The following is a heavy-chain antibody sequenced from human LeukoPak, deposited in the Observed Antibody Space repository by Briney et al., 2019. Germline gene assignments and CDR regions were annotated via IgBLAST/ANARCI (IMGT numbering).Heavy chain of an antibody. J-gene: IGHJ4*02. CDR1: GVTFSSYW. D-gene: IGHD6-19*01. Sequence: GGSLRLSCAASGVTFSSYWISWVRQAPGKGLEWVANIKQDGSEKYYVDSVKGRFTISRDNAKNSLYLQMNSLRAEDTAVYYCARGSGWYSYWGQGTLVTVSS. CDR2: IKQDGSEK. CDR3: ARGSGWYSY. V-gene: IGHV3-7*04.